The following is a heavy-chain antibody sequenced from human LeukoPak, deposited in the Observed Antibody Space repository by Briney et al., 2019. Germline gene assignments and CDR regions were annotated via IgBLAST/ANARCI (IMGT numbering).Heavy chain of an antibody. Sequence: SETLSLTCTVSGGSMDNYYWSWIRQPPGKGLEWIGYIYSSGSTSYNPSLKSRVTISGDTSKNQFSLKLSSVTAADTAVYYCARENFGVRGAWGQGTLVTVSS. D-gene: IGHD3-10*01. J-gene: IGHJ5*02. CDR1: GGSMDNYY. V-gene: IGHV4-59*12. CDR2: IYSSGST. CDR3: ARENFGVRGA.